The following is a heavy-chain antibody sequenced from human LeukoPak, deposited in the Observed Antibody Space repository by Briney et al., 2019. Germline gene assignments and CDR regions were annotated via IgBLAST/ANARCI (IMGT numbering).Heavy chain of an antibody. Sequence: SETLSLTCTVSSGSIVGYSWTWIRQPAGKGLQWIGHFLSGGTTNYNPSLKSRVTISLDKSTNHVSLRLTSVTGADTAVYFCAMTQYTDVDLDDYYMDVWGKGTAVTVSS. V-gene: IGHV4-4*07. J-gene: IGHJ6*03. CDR2: FLSGGTT. CDR1: SGSIVGYS. CDR3: AMTQYTDVDLDDYYMDV. D-gene: IGHD3/OR15-3a*01.